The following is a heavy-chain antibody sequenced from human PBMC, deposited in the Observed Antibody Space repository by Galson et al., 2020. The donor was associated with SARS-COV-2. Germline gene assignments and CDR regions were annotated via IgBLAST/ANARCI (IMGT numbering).Heavy chain of an antibody. V-gene: IGHV3-30*18. CDR3: VKQDDDGELLWCGELYYHSLDD. CDR1: GFTFSSYG. Sequence: GGSLRLSCAASGFTFSSYGMHWVRQAPGKGLEWVAVISYDGSNKYYADSVKGRFTISRDNSKNTLYLQMNSLRAEDTAVYYCVKQDDDGELLWCGELYYHSLDDWGQGTLVTVSS. D-gene: IGHD3-10*01. J-gene: IGHJ4*02. CDR2: ISYDGSNK.